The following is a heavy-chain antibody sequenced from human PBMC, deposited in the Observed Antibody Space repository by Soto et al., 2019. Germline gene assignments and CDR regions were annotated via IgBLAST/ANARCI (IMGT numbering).Heavy chain of an antibody. CDR1: GGSFSGYY. D-gene: IGHD3-3*01. CDR2: INHSGST. V-gene: IGHV4-34*01. CDR3: ARGRNYYDFWSGYYTSYYYGMDV. J-gene: IGHJ6*02. Sequence: PSETLSLTCAVYGGSFSGYYWSRIRQPPGKGLEWIGEINHSGSTNYNPSLKSRVTISVDTSKNQFSLKLSSVTAADTAVYYCARGRNYYDFWSGYYTSYYYGMDVWGQGTTVTVSS.